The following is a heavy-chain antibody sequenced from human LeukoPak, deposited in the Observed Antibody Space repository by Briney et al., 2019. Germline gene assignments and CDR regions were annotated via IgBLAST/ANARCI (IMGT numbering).Heavy chain of an antibody. CDR3: ARALSGSRAEYFQH. CDR1: GFTFSSYS. Sequence: PGGSLRLSCAASGFTFSSYSMNWVRQAPGKGLEWVSYISSSSSTIYYADSVKGRFTISRDNAKNSLYLQMNSLRAEDTAVYYCARALSGSRAEYFQHWGQGTLVTVSS. V-gene: IGHV3-48*01. D-gene: IGHD3-10*01. J-gene: IGHJ1*01. CDR2: ISSSSSTI.